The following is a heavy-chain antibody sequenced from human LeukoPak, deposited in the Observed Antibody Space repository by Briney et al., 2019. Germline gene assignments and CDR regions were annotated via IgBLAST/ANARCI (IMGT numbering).Heavy chain of an antibody. Sequence: PETLSLTCSVSGASISSHYWSWIRQPPGKGLEWIGYIYYSGSTNYNPSLKSRVTISVDTSKNQFSLKLSSVTAADTAVYYCAVRAVAGDFDYWGQGTLVTVSS. D-gene: IGHD6-19*01. V-gene: IGHV4-59*11. CDR2: IYYSGST. CDR3: AVRAVAGDFDY. J-gene: IGHJ4*02. CDR1: GASISSHY.